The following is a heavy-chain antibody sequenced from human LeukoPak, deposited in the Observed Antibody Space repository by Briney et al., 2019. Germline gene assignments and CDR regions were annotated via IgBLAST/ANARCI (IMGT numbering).Heavy chain of an antibody. D-gene: IGHD2-15*01. Sequence: GGSLRLSCTASGFTITSYVTSWVRQAPGKGLEWISSLRGGDDSTNYADSVKGRFAISTDNFKNTVYLQMNTLTVDDTALYCASRSGHWDFWGPGTLVTVSS. J-gene: IGHJ4*02. CDR2: LRGGDDST. V-gene: IGHV3-23*01. CDR3: ASRSGHWDF. CDR1: GFTITSYV.